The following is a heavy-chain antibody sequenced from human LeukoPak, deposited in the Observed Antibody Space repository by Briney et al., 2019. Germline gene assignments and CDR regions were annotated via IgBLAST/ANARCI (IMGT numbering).Heavy chain of an antibody. CDR1: GFTFSNYW. D-gene: IGHD2-21*02. V-gene: IGHV3-7*01. CDR3: ARDTGDNFDY. CDR2: IKQDASEK. J-gene: IGHJ4*02. Sequence: GGSLRHSCAASGFTFSNYWMAWVRQAPGKGLEWVANIKQDASEKYYVDSVKGRFTISRDNAKNSLYLQMNNLRAEDTAVYYCARDTGDNFDYGGRGSLVTVSS.